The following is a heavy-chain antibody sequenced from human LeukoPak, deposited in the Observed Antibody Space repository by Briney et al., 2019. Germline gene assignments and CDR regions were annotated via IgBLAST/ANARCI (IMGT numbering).Heavy chain of an antibody. Sequence: GAPVKVSCKASGYTSTGYYIHWVRQAPGQGLEWMGWINLNSGDTNYAQKFQGRVAMTRDTSISTAHMELSRLRSDDTAVYYCARGVLRDHFDYWGQGTLVIVSS. D-gene: IGHD3-16*01. V-gene: IGHV1-2*02. CDR3: ARGVLRDHFDY. CDR2: INLNSGDT. J-gene: IGHJ4*02. CDR1: GYTSTGYY.